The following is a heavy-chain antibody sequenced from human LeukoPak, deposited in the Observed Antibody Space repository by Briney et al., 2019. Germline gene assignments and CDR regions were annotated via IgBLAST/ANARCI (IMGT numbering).Heavy chain of an antibody. Sequence: SETLSLTCTVSGGSISSSSYYWGWIRQPPGKGLEWIGSIYYSGSTYYNPSLKSRVTISVDTSKNQFSLKLSSVTAADTAVYYCAGRTGALFDYWGQGTLVTVSS. V-gene: IGHV4-39*01. J-gene: IGHJ4*02. CDR2: IYYSGST. CDR3: AGRTGALFDY. D-gene: IGHD3-10*01. CDR1: GGSISSSSYY.